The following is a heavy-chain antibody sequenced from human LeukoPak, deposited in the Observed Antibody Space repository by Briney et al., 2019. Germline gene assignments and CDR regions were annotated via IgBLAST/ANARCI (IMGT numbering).Heavy chain of an antibody. Sequence: GGSLRLSCAASGFSFSSYSMNWVRQAPGEGLEGVSYISRSSTTIYYADSVKGRFTISRDNAKNSLYLQMNSLRAEDTAVYYCATSGHSSSWYFGWGQGTLVTVSS. J-gene: IGHJ4*02. CDR3: ATSGHSSSWYFG. D-gene: IGHD6-13*01. V-gene: IGHV3-48*01. CDR1: GFSFSSYS. CDR2: ISRSSTTI.